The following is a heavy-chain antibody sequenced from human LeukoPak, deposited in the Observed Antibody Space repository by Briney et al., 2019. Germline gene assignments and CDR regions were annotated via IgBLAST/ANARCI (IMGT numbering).Heavy chain of an antibody. CDR1: GYTFTGHY. CDR3: ARTLYLASAPGGFDY. Sequence: ASVKVSCKASGYTFTGHYIHWVRQAPGQGREWMGWINPKNAATNYAQKFQGRVTMTRDTSTGTVYMEVNALRSDDTAVYYCARTLYLASAPGGFDYWGQGTLVTVSS. J-gene: IGHJ4*02. CDR2: INPKNAAT. V-gene: IGHV1-2*02. D-gene: IGHD3-16*01.